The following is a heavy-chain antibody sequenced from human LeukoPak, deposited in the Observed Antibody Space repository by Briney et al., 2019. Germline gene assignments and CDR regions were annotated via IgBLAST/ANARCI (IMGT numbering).Heavy chain of an antibody. D-gene: IGHD3-16*02. V-gene: IGHV3-21*01. Sequence: GGSLRLSCAASGFTFSSYSMNWVRQAPGKGLEWVSSICSSSSYIYYADSVKGRFTISRDNAKNSLYLQMNSLRAEDTAVYYCARSTAYYDYVWGSYRLGYWGQGTLVTVSS. CDR1: GFTFSSYS. CDR2: ICSSSSYI. J-gene: IGHJ4*02. CDR3: ARSTAYYDYVWGSYRLGY.